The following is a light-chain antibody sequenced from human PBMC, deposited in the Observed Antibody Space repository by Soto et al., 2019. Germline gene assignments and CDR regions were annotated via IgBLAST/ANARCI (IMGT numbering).Light chain of an antibody. J-gene: IGKJ3*01. CDR3: EQYDDVPPT. CDR1: QDISNY. Sequence: DIQMTQSPSSLSASVGDRVTITCQASQDISNYLYWYQQKPGKAPDLLIYDASKLETGFPSRFSESGYGTDFTFTIISLQPEDFAKYYCEQYDDVPPTFGPGTKVDF. CDR2: DAS. V-gene: IGKV1-33*01.